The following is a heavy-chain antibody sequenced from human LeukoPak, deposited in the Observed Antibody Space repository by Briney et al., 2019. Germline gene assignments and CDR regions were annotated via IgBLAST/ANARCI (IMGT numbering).Heavy chain of an antibody. J-gene: IGHJ2*01. CDR2: IYHSGNA. CDR1: AYSISSGYY. Sequence: SETLSLTCAVSAYSISSGYYWGWIRQPPGRGLEWIGSIYHSGNAYYSPSLKSRVTILVDTSKNQFSLKLSSVTAADTAVYSCARSPIASGYYTRWYFDLWGRGTLVTVSS. V-gene: IGHV4-38-2*01. D-gene: IGHD3-3*01. CDR3: ARSPIASGYYTRWYFDL.